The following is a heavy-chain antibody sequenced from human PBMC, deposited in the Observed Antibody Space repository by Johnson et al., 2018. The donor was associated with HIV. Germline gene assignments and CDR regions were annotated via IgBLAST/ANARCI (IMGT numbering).Heavy chain of an antibody. CDR2: IGTAGAT. V-gene: IGHV3-13*01. CDR1: GFIFSHYD. Sequence: EKSVESGGRLVQPGGSLRLSCAASGFIFSHYDMHWVRQPTGKGLVWVSGIGTAGATYYAVSVKGRFTISRGNAKNSLHLQMNSLRAGDTAVYYCARGQQDMGAGAFDILGQGTMVTVSS. D-gene: IGHD3-16*01. J-gene: IGHJ3*02. CDR3: ARGQQDMGAGAFDI.